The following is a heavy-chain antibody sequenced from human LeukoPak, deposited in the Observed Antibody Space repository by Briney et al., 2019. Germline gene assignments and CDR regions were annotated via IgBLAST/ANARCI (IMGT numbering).Heavy chain of an antibody. J-gene: IGHJ4*02. CDR2: IYTSGST. V-gene: IGHV4-61*02. D-gene: IGHD1-26*01. CDR3: ARVVGATTFDH. CDR1: GGSISSGSYY. Sequence: PSETLSLTCTVSGGSISSGSYYWSWIRQPAGTGLEWIGRIYTSGSTNYNPSLKSRVTISVDTSKNQFSLKLSSVTAADTAVYYCARVVGATTFDHWGQGTLVTVSS.